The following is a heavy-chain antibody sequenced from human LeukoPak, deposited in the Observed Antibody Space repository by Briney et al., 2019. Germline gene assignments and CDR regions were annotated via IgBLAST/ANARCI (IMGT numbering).Heavy chain of an antibody. Sequence: GASVKVSCKASGYTFTSYGFSWVRQAPGQGLEWVGWISSHDGNTKYAQKYQGRVTMTTETSTSTAYMELRSLRSDDTAVYYCARRGGLTIFGVVMEYYFDYWGQGTLVIVSS. CDR3: ARRGGLTIFGVVMEYYFDY. J-gene: IGHJ4*02. V-gene: IGHV1-18*01. CDR1: GYTFTSYG. D-gene: IGHD3-3*01. CDR2: ISSHDGNT.